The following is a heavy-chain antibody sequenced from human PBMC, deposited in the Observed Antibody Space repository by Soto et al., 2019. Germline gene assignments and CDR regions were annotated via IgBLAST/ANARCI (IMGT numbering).Heavy chain of an antibody. Sequence: PAWSLRLSCTVSRLTFSSYVMSWVRQAPGKGLEWVSAISGSGGSAYYADSVKGRFTISRDNSKNTLYLQMNSLRAEDKAVYYSAKGKAIAGTDYGGQGTLVTVSS. D-gene: IGHD2-15*01. V-gene: IGHV3-23*01. CDR1: RLTFSSYV. J-gene: IGHJ4*02. CDR2: ISGSGGSA. CDR3: AKGKAIAGTDY.